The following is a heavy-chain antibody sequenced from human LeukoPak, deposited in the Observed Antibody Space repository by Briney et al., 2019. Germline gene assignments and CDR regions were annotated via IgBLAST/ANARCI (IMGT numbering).Heavy chain of an antibody. CDR3: ARDGGRFGDYEY. V-gene: IGHV3-7*01. CDR1: GFTFSSYA. D-gene: IGHD3-10*01. CDR2: IKQDGSEK. Sequence: GGSLRLSCAASGFTFSSYAMTWVRQAPGKGLEWVANIKQDGSEKYYVDSVKGRFTISRDNAKNSLYLQMNSLRVEDTAVYYCARDGGRFGDYEYWGQGTLVTVSS. J-gene: IGHJ4*02.